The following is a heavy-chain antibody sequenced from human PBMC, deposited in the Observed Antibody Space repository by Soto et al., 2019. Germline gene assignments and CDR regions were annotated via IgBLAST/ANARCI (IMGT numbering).Heavy chain of an antibody. J-gene: IGHJ6*02. CDR2: VDGDSGDT. D-gene: IGHD1-26*01. V-gene: IGHV1-2*04. Sequence: QVLLVQSGAEVKKPGASVKVSCKASGYTFTVYYIHWVRQDPGQGLEWMGWVDGDSGDTKYAQTVQDWVTITRDTSINTAYMELSRLTSDATAVYYCARKTNNGRAGVYGMDVWGQGTTVTVSS. CDR1: GYTFTVYY. CDR3: ARKTNNGRAGVYGMDV.